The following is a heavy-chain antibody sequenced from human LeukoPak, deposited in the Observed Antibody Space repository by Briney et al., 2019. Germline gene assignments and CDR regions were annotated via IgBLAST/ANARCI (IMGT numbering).Heavy chain of an antibody. CDR2: IYYSGST. Sequence: SETLSLTCTVSGGSISSSSYYWGWIRQPPGKGLEWIGSIYYSGSTYYNPSLKSRVTISVDTSKNQFSLKPSSETAADTAVYYCARDAITIFGVVTIFGWFDPWGQGTLVTVSS. J-gene: IGHJ5*02. V-gene: IGHV4-39*07. D-gene: IGHD3-3*01. CDR3: ARDAITIFGVVTIFGWFDP. CDR1: GGSISSSSYY.